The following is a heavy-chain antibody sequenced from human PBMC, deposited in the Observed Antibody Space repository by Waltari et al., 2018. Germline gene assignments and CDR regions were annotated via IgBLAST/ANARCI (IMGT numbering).Heavy chain of an antibody. CDR2: IKQDGSEK. CDR1: GFTFVRYL. CDR3: ARVQQLDYFDY. Sequence: EVQLVESGGGLVQPGGSLRLSCAATGFTFVRYLKSWVRQVPGNGLDWVANIKQDGSEKYYVDSVKGRFTISRDNAKNSLYLQMNSLRAEDTAVYYCARVQQLDYFDYWGQGTLVTVSS. V-gene: IGHV3-7*04. D-gene: IGHD6-13*01. J-gene: IGHJ4*02.